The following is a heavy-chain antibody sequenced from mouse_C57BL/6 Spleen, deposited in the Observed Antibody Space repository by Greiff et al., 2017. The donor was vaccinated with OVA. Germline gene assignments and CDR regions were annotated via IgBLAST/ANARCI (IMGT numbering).Heavy chain of an antibody. D-gene: IGHD2-10*02. CDR1: GYSITSGYY. CDR3: AREGYGNYDGFAY. V-gene: IGHV3-6*01. Sequence: ESGPGLVKPSQSLSLTCSVTGYSITSGYYWNWIRQFPGNKLEWMGYISYDGSNNYNPSLKNRISITRDTSKNQFFLKLNSVTTEDTATYYCAREGYGNYDGFAYWGQGTLVTVSA. CDR2: ISYDGSN. J-gene: IGHJ3*01.